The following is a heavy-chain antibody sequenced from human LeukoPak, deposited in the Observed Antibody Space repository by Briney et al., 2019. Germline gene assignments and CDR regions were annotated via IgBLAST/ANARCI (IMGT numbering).Heavy chain of an antibody. CDR3: AISVAGTSHFDY. CDR1: GDSINSDC. V-gene: IGHV4-59*01. D-gene: IGHD6-19*01. Sequence: SETLSPTCTVSGDSINSDCWSWIRQPAGKGLEYIGYISYSGSTNYNPSLKSRVTISVDTSKNQFSLQLSSVTAADTAVYYCAISVAGTSHFDYWGQGTLVTVSS. J-gene: IGHJ4*02. CDR2: ISYSGST.